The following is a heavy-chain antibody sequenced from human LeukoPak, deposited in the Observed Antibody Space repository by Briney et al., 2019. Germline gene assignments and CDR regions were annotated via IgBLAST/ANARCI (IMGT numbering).Heavy chain of an antibody. CDR3: ARRTAAGTDAFDI. CDR2: ISSSGSTI. D-gene: IGHD6-13*01. CDR1: GFTFSDYY. J-gene: IGHJ3*02. V-gene: IGHV3-11*04. Sequence: PGGSLRLSCAASGFTFSDYYMSWIRQAPGKGLEWVSYISSSGSTIYYADSVKGRFTISRDNAKNSLYLQMNSLRAEDTAVYYCARRTAAGTDAFDIWGQGTMVTVSS.